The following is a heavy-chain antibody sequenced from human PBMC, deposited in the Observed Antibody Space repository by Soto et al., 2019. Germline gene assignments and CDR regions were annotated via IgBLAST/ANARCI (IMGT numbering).Heavy chain of an antibody. Sequence: TSETLSLTCAVYGGSFSGYYWTWIRQPPGTGLEWIGEINHSGSTNYNPSLKSRVTISVDTSKNQFSLKLTSVTAADTAVYYCARDKITGLFDYWGHGTVVTVSS. J-gene: IGHJ4*03. CDR2: INHSGST. CDR3: ARDKITGLFDY. D-gene: IGHD2-8*02. V-gene: IGHV4-34*01. CDR1: GGSFSGYY.